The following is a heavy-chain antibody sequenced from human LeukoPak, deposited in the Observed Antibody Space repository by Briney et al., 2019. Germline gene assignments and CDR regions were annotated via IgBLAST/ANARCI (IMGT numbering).Heavy chain of an antibody. CDR2: IYPGDSDT. V-gene: IGHV5-51*01. J-gene: IGHJ4*02. CDR1: GYSFTGYW. Sequence: GESLKISCKGSGYSFTGYWIGWVRQMPGKGLEWMGIIYPGDSDTRYSPSFQGQVTISVDKSISTAYLQWTSLKASDTAMYYCARHEGSYGSGSYYADSWGQGTLVTVSS. D-gene: IGHD3-10*01. CDR3: ARHEGSYGSGSYYADS.